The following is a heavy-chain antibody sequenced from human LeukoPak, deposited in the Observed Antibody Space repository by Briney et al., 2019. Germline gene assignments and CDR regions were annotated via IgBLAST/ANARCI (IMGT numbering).Heavy chain of an antibody. CDR3: ARDGGIDAFDI. D-gene: IGHD1-14*01. Sequence: ASVKVSCKASGGTFSSYAISWVRQAPGQRLEWMGRINPNSGGTNYAQKFQGRVTMTRDTSISTAYMELSRLRSDDTAVYYCARDGGIDAFDIWGQGTMVTVSS. CDR1: GGTFSSYA. V-gene: IGHV1-2*06. J-gene: IGHJ3*02. CDR2: INPNSGGT.